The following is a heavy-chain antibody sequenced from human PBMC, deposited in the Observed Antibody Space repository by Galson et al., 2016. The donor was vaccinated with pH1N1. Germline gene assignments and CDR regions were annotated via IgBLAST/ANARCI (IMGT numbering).Heavy chain of an antibody. J-gene: IGHJ6*02. Sequence: SVKVSCKASTYSFSGYYIHWVRQAPGQGLEWMGWISPDSGGTVYAQKFQDWVTMTWDTSISTTYMEVTRLTSDDTAVYFCATSSPHITGTTGFFGLDVWGRGTTVRVSS. CDR1: TYSFSGYY. D-gene: IGHD1-7*01. CDR2: ISPDSGGT. CDR3: ATSSPHITGTTGFFGLDV. V-gene: IGHV1-2*04.